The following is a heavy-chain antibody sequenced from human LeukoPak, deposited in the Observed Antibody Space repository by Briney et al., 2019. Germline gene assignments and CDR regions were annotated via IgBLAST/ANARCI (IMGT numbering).Heavy chain of an antibody. J-gene: IGHJ3*02. D-gene: IGHD3-22*01. V-gene: IGHV4-4*07. Sequence: PSETLSLTCTVSGDSISSYYWSWIRQPAGKGLEWIGRIYTSGSTNYNPSLKSRVTMSVDTSKNQFSLKLSSVTAADTAVYYCARDQHRNYYDSSGILDAFDIWGQGTMVTVSS. CDR3: ARDQHRNYYDSSGILDAFDI. CDR1: GDSISSYY. CDR2: IYTSGST.